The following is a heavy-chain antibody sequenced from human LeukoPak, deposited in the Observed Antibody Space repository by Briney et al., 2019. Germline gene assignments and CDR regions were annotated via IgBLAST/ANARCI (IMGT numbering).Heavy chain of an antibody. D-gene: IGHD1-1*01. CDR1: GFTFSSYS. V-gene: IGHV3-21*01. CDR2: ISSSSSYI. Sequence: GGSLRLSCAASGFTFSSYSMNWVRQAPGKGLEWVSSISSSSSYIYYADSVKGRFTISRDNAKNTLYLQMNSLRGEDTAVYYCTRDGVQGYFDNWGQGTLVTVSS. J-gene: IGHJ4*02. CDR3: TRDGVQGYFDN.